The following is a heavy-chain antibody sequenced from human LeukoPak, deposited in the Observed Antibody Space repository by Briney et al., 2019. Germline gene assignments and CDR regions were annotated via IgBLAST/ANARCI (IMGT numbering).Heavy chain of an antibody. D-gene: IGHD1-26*01. CDR2: ISGSGDRT. CDR3: ARDQKTTKPMYSGSYYADAFDI. Sequence: GGSLRLSCAGSGFTFSSYAMNWVRQAPGKGLEWVSGISGSGDRTYYADAVKGRLTISRDNSKNTVYLQMNSLRAEDTAVYYCARDQKTTKPMYSGSYYADAFDIWGQGTMVTVSS. V-gene: IGHV3-23*01. J-gene: IGHJ3*02. CDR1: GFTFSSYA.